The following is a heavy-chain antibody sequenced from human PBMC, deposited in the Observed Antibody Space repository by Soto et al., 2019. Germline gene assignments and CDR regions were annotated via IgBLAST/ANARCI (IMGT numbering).Heavy chain of an antibody. CDR1: GGTFSSYT. V-gene: IGHV1-69*04. J-gene: IGHJ6*02. CDR3: ARDLGSGDSTYYYYGMDV. CDR2: IIPILGIA. D-gene: IGHD7-27*01. Sequence: ASVKVSCKASGGTFSSYTISWVRQAPGQGLEWMGRIIPILGIANYAQKFQGRVTITADKSTSTAYMELSSLRSEDTAVYYCARDLGSGDSTYYYYGMDVWGQGTTVTVSS.